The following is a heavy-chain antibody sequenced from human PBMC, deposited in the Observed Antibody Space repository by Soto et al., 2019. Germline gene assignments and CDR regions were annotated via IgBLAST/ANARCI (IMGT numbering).Heavy chain of an antibody. D-gene: IGHD3-22*01. V-gene: IGHV4-38-2*01. CDR2: IYHSGTT. CDR1: GDSISSGYY. J-gene: IGHJ5*02. Sequence: SETLSLTCAVSGDSISSGYYWAWIRQPPGKGQEWIGSIYHSGTTYYNPSLKSRVTISVDTSKNQFSLNLSSVTAADTAVYYCARLGGNRYDGRDAWGQGALVTVSS. CDR3: ARLGGNRYDGRDA.